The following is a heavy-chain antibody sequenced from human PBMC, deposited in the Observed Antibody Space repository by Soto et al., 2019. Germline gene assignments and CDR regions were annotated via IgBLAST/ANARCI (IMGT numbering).Heavy chain of an antibody. CDR1: GGTFSSYA. CDR3: VRGGDYVWGSYRPMGAFDI. J-gene: IGHJ3*02. V-gene: IGHV1-69*06. CDR2: IIPIFGTT. Sequence: QVQLVQSGAEVKKPGSSVKVSCKASGGTFSSYAISWVRQAPGQGLEWMGGIIPIFGTTNYAQKFQGRVTITADKSTSTAYMELSSLRSEDTAVYYCVRGGDYVWGSYRPMGAFDIWGQGTMVTVSS. D-gene: IGHD3-16*02.